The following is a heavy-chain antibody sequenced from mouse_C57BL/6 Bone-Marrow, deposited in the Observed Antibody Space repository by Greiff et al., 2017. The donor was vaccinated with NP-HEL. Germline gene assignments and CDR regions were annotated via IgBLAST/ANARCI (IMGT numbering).Heavy chain of an antibody. D-gene: IGHD2-12*01. CDR3: ARDRAFYDGFAY. CDR1: GFTFSSYA. CDR2: ISDGGSYT. Sequence: EVQLVESGGGLVKPGGSLKLSCAASGFTFSSYALSWVRQTPEKRLEWVATISDGGSYTYYPDNVKGRFTISRDNAKNNRYLQMSHLKAEDTAMYYCARDRAFYDGFAYWGQGTLVTVSA. J-gene: IGHJ3*01. V-gene: IGHV5-4*01.